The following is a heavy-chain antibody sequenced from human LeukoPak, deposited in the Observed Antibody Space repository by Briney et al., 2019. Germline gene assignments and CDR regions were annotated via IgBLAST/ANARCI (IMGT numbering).Heavy chain of an antibody. CDR1: GFSFNTAW. CDR2: IYIVGST. J-gene: IGHJ4*02. V-gene: IGHV3-53*01. Sequence: GGSLRLSCAASGFSFNTAWMNWVRQAPGKGLEWVSVIYIVGSTYYADSVKGRFTISRDNSKNTLYLQMNSLRAEDTAVYYCAREACSSTSCYTACFDSWGQGTLVTVSS. D-gene: IGHD2-2*02. CDR3: AREACSSTSCYTACFDS.